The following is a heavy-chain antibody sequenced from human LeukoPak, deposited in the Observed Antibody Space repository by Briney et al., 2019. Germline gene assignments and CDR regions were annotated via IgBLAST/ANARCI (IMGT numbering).Heavy chain of an antibody. V-gene: IGHV1-8*01. Sequence: ASVKVSCKASGYTFTSYDINWVRQAPGQGLEWMGWMNPNSGNTGYAQKLQGRVTMTRNTSISTAYMELSSLRSEDTAVYYCARGSPEGSYYPEDYFDYWGQGTLVTVSS. CDR3: ARGSPEGSYYPEDYFDY. CDR2: MNPNSGNT. CDR1: GYTFTSYD. J-gene: IGHJ4*02. D-gene: IGHD1-26*01.